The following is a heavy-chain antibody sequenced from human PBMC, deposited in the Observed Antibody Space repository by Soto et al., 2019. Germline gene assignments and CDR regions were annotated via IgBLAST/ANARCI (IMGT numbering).Heavy chain of an antibody. Sequence: QLQLRESGPGLARPSETLSLTCTVSRGSITSSSHYWGWIRQPPGKGLEWIGTIFSTGGTFYNPSLQNRVTMSVDASKNHFSLRLSSVTAADSAVYYCTFPFCRGGSCYFHYWGQGTLVAVSS. CDR3: TFPFCRGGSCYFHY. CDR1: RGSITSSSHY. CDR2: IFSTGGT. V-gene: IGHV4-39*02. D-gene: IGHD2-15*01. J-gene: IGHJ4*02.